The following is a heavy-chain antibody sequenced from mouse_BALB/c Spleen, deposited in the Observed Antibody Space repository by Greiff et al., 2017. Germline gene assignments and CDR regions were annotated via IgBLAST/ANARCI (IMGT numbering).Heavy chain of an antibody. Sequence: VQLQQSGAELVRSGASVKLSCTASGFNIKDYYMHWVKQRPEQGLEWIGWIDPENGDTEYAPKFQGKATMTADTSSNTAYLQLSSLTSEDTAVYYCARGDYYYYAMDYWGQGTSVTVSS. CDR2: IDPENGDT. CDR3: ARGDYYYYAMDY. CDR1: GFNIKDYY. J-gene: IGHJ4*01. V-gene: IGHV14-4*02. D-gene: IGHD3-3*01.